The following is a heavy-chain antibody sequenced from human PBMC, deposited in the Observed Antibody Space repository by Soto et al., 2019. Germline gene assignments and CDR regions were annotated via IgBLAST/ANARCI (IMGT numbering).Heavy chain of an antibody. Sequence: QVQLVQSGAEVKKPGSSVKVSCKASGGTFSSYAISWVRQAPGQGLEWMGGIIPIFGTANYAQQFQGRVTITADESTRTAYMELSSLRSEDTAVYYCARRYSGYGGGWFYFDYWGQGTLVTVSS. CDR1: GGTFSSYA. D-gene: IGHD5-12*01. CDR3: ARRYSGYGGGWFYFDY. J-gene: IGHJ4*02. CDR2: IIPIFGTA. V-gene: IGHV1-69*01.